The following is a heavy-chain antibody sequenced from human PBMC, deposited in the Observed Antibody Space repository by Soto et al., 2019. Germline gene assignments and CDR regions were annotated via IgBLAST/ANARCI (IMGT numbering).Heavy chain of an antibody. CDR3: ARGLGVAVNTPFGY. J-gene: IGHJ4*02. CDR2: IFGGNGNT. D-gene: IGHD6-19*01. V-gene: IGHV1-3*01. CDR1: VNTFPSYI. Sequence: XSVKVSCKASVNTFPSYIVHWVRRAPGQRLEWMGWIFGGNGNTKYSQKFQGGVTITRDTSASTVYMELSSLTPEDTAVYYFARGLGVAVNTPFGYWGQGTLVTASS.